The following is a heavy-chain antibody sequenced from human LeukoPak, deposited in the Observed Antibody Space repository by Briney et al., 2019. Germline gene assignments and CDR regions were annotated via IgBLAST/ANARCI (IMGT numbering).Heavy chain of an antibody. J-gene: IGHJ5*02. Sequence: SETLSLTCTVSGGSISSGSYYWSWIRQPAGKGLEWIGRIYTSGSTNYNPSFKSRVTISVDTSKNQFSLKLSSVTAADTAVYYCARAVAGSRRWFDPWGQGTLVTVSS. CDR1: GGSISSGSYY. D-gene: IGHD6-19*01. CDR2: IYTSGST. CDR3: ARAVAGSRRWFDP. V-gene: IGHV4-61*02.